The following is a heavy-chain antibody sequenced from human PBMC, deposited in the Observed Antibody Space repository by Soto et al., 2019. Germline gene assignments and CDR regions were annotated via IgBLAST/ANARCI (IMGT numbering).Heavy chain of an antibody. J-gene: IGHJ4*02. CDR3: ARLDCLTTNCRFDF. D-gene: IGHD3-22*01. Sequence: QVLLQESGPGLVKPSETLSLTCTVSGDSVSSSDFYWSWIRQPPGKELEWIAYVYYTGSTNYNPSLKSRVTLSVDTSKNQFSLRLTSVTAADTAVYYCARLDCLTTNCRFDFLGQGALVTVSS. CDR2: VYYTGST. CDR1: GDSVSSSDFY. V-gene: IGHV4-61*08.